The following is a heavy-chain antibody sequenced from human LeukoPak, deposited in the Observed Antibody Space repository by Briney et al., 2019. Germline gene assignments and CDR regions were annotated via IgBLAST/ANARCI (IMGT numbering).Heavy chain of an antibody. V-gene: IGHV1-69*13. D-gene: IGHD3-3*01. CDR2: IIPIFGTA. J-gene: IGHJ3*01. CDR1: GGTFSSYA. CDR3: AEGSWSGFGPNAFDL. Sequence: SVKLSCKASGGTFSSYAISWVRQAPGQGLEWMGGIIPIFGTANYAQKFQGRVTITADESTSTAYMELSSLRSEDTAVYYCAEGSWSGFGPNAFDLWGQGTMVTVSS.